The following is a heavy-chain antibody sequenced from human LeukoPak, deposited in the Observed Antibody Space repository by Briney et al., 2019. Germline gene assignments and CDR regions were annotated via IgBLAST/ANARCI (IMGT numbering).Heavy chain of an antibody. Sequence: EASVKVSCKASGGTFSSYAISWVRQAPGQGLEWMGGIIPIFGTANYAQKFQGRVTITTDESTSTAYMELSSLRSEDTAVYYCARDSLLEGSSSAYYYYYYMDVWGKGTTVTVSS. CDR1: GGTFSSYA. CDR3: ARDSLLEGSSSAYYYYYYMDV. D-gene: IGHD6-6*01. J-gene: IGHJ6*03. CDR2: IIPIFGTA. V-gene: IGHV1-69*05.